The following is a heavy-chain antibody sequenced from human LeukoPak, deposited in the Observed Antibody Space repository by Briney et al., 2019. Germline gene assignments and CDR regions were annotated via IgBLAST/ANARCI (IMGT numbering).Heavy chain of an antibody. Sequence: SETLSLTCAVYGGSFSGYYWSWIRQPPGKALECIGEINHSGSTDYNPSLKSRVTISVDTSKNQFSLKLSSVTAADTAVYYCARLVLVPRSYYFDYWGQGTLVTVCS. CDR2: INHSGST. CDR1: GGSFSGYY. V-gene: IGHV4-34*01. CDR3: ARLVLVPRSYYFDY. D-gene: IGHD6-13*01. J-gene: IGHJ4*02.